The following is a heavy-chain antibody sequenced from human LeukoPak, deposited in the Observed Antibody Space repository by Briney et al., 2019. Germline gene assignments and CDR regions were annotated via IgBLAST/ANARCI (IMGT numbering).Heavy chain of an antibody. CDR3: ATGDHSFDN. CDR1: GASLTIYY. CDR2: YASGTT. Sequence: SETLSLTCSVSGASLTIYYWNWIRQPAGKGLEWIGRYASGTTTHNPSLKSQFTMSIDTSKNLISLKLTSVTAADTAVYYCATGDHSFDNWGQGILVTVTP. D-gene: IGHD7-27*01. J-gene: IGHJ4*02. V-gene: IGHV4-4*07.